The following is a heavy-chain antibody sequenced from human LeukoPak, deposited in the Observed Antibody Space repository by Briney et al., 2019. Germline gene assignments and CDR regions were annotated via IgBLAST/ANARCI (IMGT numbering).Heavy chain of an antibody. Sequence: SETLSLTCTVPVGSISSYYWSWIRQPPGKGLEWIGYIYYSGSTNYNPLLKSRVTISVDTTKHRYYLMLSTVEASDTGVYYCARGSITVVPAFDIWGQGTMFTVSS. D-gene: IGHD4-23*01. CDR3: ARGSITVVPAFDI. V-gene: IGHV4-59*01. J-gene: IGHJ3*02. CDR1: VGSISSYY. CDR2: IYYSGST.